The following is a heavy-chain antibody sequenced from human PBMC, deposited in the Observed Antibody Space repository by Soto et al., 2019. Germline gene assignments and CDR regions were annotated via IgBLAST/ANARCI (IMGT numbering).Heavy chain of an antibody. CDR3: ARGLSYYYDSSGSLLDP. Sequence: SETLSLTCTVSGGSISSYYWSWIRQPPGKGLEWIGYIYYSGSTNYNPSLKSRVTISVDTSKNQFSLKLSSVTAADTAVYYCARGLSYYYDSSGSLLDPWGQGTLVTVSS. CDR2: IYYSGST. V-gene: IGHV4-59*08. CDR1: GGSISSYY. J-gene: IGHJ5*02. D-gene: IGHD3-22*01.